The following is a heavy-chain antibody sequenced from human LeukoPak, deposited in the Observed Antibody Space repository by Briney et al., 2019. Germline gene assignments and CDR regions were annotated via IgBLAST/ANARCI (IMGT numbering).Heavy chain of an antibody. CDR1: GGSFSGYY. CDR3: ARVGDCSGGGCYRNYFDY. V-gene: IGHV4-34*01. J-gene: IGHJ4*02. Sequence: SETLSLTCAVYGGSFSGYYWSWIRQTPGKGLEWIGEINHSGSTNYSPSLKSRVTISVDTSKNQFSLKLSSVTAADTAAYYCARVGDCSGGGCYRNYFDYWGQGTLVTVSS. D-gene: IGHD2-15*01. CDR2: INHSGST.